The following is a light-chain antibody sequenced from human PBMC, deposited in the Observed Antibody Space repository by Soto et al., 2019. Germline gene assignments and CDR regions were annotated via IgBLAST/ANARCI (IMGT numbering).Light chain of an antibody. CDR1: QSGSGD. CDR3: QQYKSWPLT. Sequence: EIVMMQSPATLSVSPGERATLSCRASQSGSGDLAWYQQKPGQAPRLLIYGPSTRATGIPARFSGSGSGTEFTLTISGLQSEDFAIYFCQQYKSWPLTFGQGTRLEIK. CDR2: GPS. J-gene: IGKJ5*01. V-gene: IGKV3-15*01.